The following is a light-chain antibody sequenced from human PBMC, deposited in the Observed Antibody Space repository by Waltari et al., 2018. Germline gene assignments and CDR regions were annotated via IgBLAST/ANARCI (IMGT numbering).Light chain of an antibody. CDR2: WAS. V-gene: IGKV4-1*01. CDR1: QSLLYSTYHQNY. CDR3: QQYYSSPWT. Sequence: DIVMTQSPDSLAVSLGERATIKCKSSQSLLYSTYHQNYLAWYQQKPGQPPELLIYWASTRESGVPDRFSGSGSGTDFTLTISSLQAEDVAFYYCQQYYSSPWTFGQGTKVEVK. J-gene: IGKJ1*01.